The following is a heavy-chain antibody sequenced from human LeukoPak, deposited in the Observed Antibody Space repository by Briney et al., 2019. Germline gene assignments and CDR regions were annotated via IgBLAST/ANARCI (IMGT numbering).Heavy chain of an antibody. CDR3: ARDLRQWLVGGYFDY. CDR1: GFAFSSYG. CDR2: IWYDGSNK. V-gene: IGHV3-33*01. J-gene: IGHJ4*02. Sequence: PGRSLRLSCAASGFAFSSYGMHWVRQAPGKGLEWVAVIWYDGSNKYYADSVKGRFTISRDNSKNTLYLQMNSLRAEDTAVYYCARDLRQWLVGGYFDYWGQGTLVTVSS. D-gene: IGHD6-19*01.